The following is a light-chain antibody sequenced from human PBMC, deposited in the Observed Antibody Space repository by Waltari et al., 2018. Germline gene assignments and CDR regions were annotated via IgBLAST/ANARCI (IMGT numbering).Light chain of an antibody. CDR2: EVS. Sequence: QSALTQPASVSGSPGQSITISCSGPDLDFGAYDFVSLYQQPPGQAPPLLIYEVSKRPSGISNRFAASKSGNTASLTISGLQAEDEADYYCSSYTTSSAPGVFGTGTRVTVL. CDR1: DLDFGAYDF. V-gene: IGLV2-14*01. CDR3: SSYTTSSAPGV. J-gene: IGLJ1*01.